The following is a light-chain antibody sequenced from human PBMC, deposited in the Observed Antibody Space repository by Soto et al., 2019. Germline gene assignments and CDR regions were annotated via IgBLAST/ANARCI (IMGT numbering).Light chain of an antibody. CDR3: QQYYSTLWT. Sequence: DIVMTQSPDSLAVSPGERATINCKSSQSVLSSSNKNYLAWYQQKPGQPPKLLIYWASTRESGVPDRFSGSGSGTDFTLTISSLQAEDVAIYYCQQYYSTLWTFGQGTKVEIK. J-gene: IGKJ1*01. V-gene: IGKV4-1*01. CDR2: WAS. CDR1: QSVLSSSNKNY.